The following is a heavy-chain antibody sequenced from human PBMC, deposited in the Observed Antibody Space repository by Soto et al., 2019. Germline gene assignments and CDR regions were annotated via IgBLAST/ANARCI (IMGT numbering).Heavy chain of an antibody. V-gene: IGHV1-3*01. CDR3: SRVDPGETSPFDH. J-gene: IGHJ4*02. D-gene: IGHD3-10*01. CDR1: GYTFTSYA. CDR2: INAGNGNT. Sequence: ASVKVSCKASGYTFTSYAMNWVRQAPGQRLEWMGWINAGNGNTKYSQKFQGRVTITRDTSASTAYMELGSLRSEDTAVYYCSRVDPGETSPFDHWGQGTLVTVSS.